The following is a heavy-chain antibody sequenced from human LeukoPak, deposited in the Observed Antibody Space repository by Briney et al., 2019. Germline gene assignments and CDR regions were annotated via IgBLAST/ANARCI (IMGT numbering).Heavy chain of an antibody. CDR1: GFTVSSNY. CDR2: IYSGGNT. D-gene: IGHD2-8*01. J-gene: IGHJ4*01. V-gene: IGHV3-66*04. Sequence: GGCLRLSCAASGFTVSSNYMSWGRQAPGKGLEWVSLIYSGGNTYYADSVKGRFTISTDNSKNTLYLQMNSLRAEDTAVYYCASQKYCTNGICYRKYYFDYWGHGNLGSVSS. CDR3: ASQKYCTNGICYRKYYFDY.